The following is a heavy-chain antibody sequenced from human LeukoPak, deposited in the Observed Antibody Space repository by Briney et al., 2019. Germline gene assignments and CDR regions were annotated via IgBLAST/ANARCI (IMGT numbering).Heavy chain of an antibody. Sequence: PGGSLRLSCAASGFTVSSNYMSWVRQAPGEGLEWVSVIYSGGSTYYADSVKGRFTISRHNSKNTLYLQMNSLRAEDTAVYYCARAGSGWYDYWGQGTLVTVSS. CDR1: GFTVSSNY. CDR2: IYSGGST. V-gene: IGHV3-53*04. CDR3: ARAGSGWYDY. J-gene: IGHJ4*02. D-gene: IGHD6-19*01.